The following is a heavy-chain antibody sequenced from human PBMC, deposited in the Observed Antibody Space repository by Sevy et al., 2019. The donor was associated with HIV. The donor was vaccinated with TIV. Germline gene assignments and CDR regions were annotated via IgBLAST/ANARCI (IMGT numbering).Heavy chain of an antibody. V-gene: IGHV4-59*01. CDR2: IYYSGST. J-gene: IGHJ4*02. CDR1: GGSISSYY. Sequence: SETLSLTCTVSGGSISSYYWSWIRQPPGKGLEWLGYIYYSGSTNYNPSLKSRVTISVDTSKNQFSLKLSSVTAADTAVYYCARSVAYFDYWGQGTLVTVSS. CDR3: ARSVAYFDY.